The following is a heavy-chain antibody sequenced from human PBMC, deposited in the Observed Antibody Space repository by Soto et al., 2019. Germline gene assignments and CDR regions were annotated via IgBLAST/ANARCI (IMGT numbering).Heavy chain of an antibody. CDR1: GGSFTSNNR. CDR2: IYRTGNT. D-gene: IGHD1-7*01. J-gene: IGHJ4*02. Sequence: PSETLSLTCALSGGSFTSNNRWTGGRQPTGQGLWGIGKIYRTGNTNYNASIKSRLTISTDKSENQFYLKVASQTAADTAVYYCASRDPGTSVDYWGQGTLVTVSS. V-gene: IGHV4-4*02. CDR3: ASRDPGTSVDY.